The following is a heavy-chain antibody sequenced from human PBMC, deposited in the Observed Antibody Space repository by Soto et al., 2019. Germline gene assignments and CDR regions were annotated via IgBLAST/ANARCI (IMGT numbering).Heavy chain of an antibody. Sequence: GGSLRLFCEVSGVTLTNVWMNWVRQAPAKGPEGVGRIKSNKEGGTTDFAAPVKGRFTVSRYVSEITLYLQMNSLKTEDTAVYYCSHGYYQYFNSWG. CDR3: SHGYYQYFNS. J-gene: IGHJ4*01. CDR2: IKSNKEGGTT. CDR1: GVTLTNVW. D-gene: IGHD5-18*01. V-gene: IGHV3-15*07.